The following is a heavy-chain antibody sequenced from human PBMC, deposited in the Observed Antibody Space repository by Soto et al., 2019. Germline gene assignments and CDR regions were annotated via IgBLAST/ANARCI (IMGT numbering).Heavy chain of an antibody. Sequence: GGSLRLSCAASGFTFSSYAMSWVRQAPGKGLEWVSAISGSGGSTYYADSVKGRFTISRDNSKNTRYLQMNSLRAEDTAVYYCAKALSLYYDFWSGYYSYFDYWGQGTLVTVSS. V-gene: IGHV3-23*01. J-gene: IGHJ4*02. CDR3: AKALSLYYDFWSGYYSYFDY. CDR1: GFTFSSYA. D-gene: IGHD3-3*01. CDR2: ISGSGGST.